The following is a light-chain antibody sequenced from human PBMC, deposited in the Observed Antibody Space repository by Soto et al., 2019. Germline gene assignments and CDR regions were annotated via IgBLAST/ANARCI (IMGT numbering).Light chain of an antibody. CDR3: QQYNTGPLT. J-gene: IGKJ1*01. Sequence: IVMTQCPFTLSVSPGERATLSCRASQRVXNSYLAWYQQKPGQAPRLPXVGASTRAAGIPARFSGSGSATEFTLTISSLQSEYFAVYYFQQYNTGPLTFGQGTKVDI. V-gene: IGKV3-15*01. CDR2: GAS. CDR1: QRVXNSY.